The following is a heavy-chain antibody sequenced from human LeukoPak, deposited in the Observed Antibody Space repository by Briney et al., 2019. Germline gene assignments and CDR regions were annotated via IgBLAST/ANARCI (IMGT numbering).Heavy chain of an antibody. V-gene: IGHV3-30-3*01. D-gene: IGHD3-22*01. CDR3: ARNYYDSSGYHFDY. Sequence: GRSLRLSCAASGFTFSSYAMHWVRQAPGKGLEWVAVISYDGSNKYYADSVKGRFTISRDNSKNTLYLQMNSLRAEDTAVYYCARNYYDSSGYHFDYWGQGTLVTVSS. CDR1: GFTFSSYA. CDR2: ISYDGSNK. J-gene: IGHJ4*02.